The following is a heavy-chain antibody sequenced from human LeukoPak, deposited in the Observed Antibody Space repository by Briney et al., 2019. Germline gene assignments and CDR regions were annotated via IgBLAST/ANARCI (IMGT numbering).Heavy chain of an antibody. J-gene: IGHJ4*02. V-gene: IGHV5-51*01. Sequence: GESLKISCKGSGYSFTSYRIGWVRQMPGKGLEWMGIIYPGDSDTRYSPSFQGQVTISADKSISTAYLQWSSLKASDTAMYYCARQPPYCSGGSCYRAYYFDYWGQGTLVTVSS. CDR2: IYPGDSDT. D-gene: IGHD2-15*01. CDR1: GYSFTSYR. CDR3: ARQPPYCSGGSCYRAYYFDY.